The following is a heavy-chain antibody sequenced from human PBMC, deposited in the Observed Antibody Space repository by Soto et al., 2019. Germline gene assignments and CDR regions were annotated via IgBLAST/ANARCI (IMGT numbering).Heavy chain of an antibody. D-gene: IGHD2-2*03. CDR1: GYTFTGYY. Sequence: ASLKVSCKASGYTFTGYYMHWVRQAPGQGLEWMGWINPNSGGTNYAQKFQGWVTMTRDTSISTAYMEQSRLRSDDTAVYYCARVGDCSSTSCLNYYYGMDVWGQGTTVTVSS. J-gene: IGHJ6*02. CDR2: INPNSGGT. V-gene: IGHV1-2*04. CDR3: ARVGDCSSTSCLNYYYGMDV.